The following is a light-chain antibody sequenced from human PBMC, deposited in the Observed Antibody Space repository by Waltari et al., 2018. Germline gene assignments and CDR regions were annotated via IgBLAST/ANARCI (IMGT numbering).Light chain of an antibody. V-gene: IGKV3-11*01. CDR3: QQRNDWPPEYT. CDR2: DVS. Sequence: EVVLTQSPATLSLSPGERVSLSCRASQSVGNSLAWYQQKAGQAPRLLIYDVSNRASGIPARFSGSGSGTYFTLTISSLEPDDFAIYYCQQRNDWPPEYTFGQGTKLEIK. J-gene: IGKJ2*01. CDR1: QSVGNS.